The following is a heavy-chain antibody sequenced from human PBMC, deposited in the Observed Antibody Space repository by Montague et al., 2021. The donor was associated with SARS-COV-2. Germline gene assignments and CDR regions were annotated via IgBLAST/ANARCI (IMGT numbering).Heavy chain of an antibody. CDR2: IYYTGTT. CDR3: ANADRCSSGSCYSPFDS. Sequence: SETLSLTCTVSGDSVLPDLYYWVWIRPPPGKGLVWTGNIYYTGTTYYTLSIKSRVSMSVDTSKNQFSLKLTSVTAADTAVYYCANADRCSSGSCYSPFDSWGQGSLVTVSS. V-gene: IGHV4-39*01. J-gene: IGHJ4*02. CDR1: GDSVLPDLYY. D-gene: IGHD2-15*01.